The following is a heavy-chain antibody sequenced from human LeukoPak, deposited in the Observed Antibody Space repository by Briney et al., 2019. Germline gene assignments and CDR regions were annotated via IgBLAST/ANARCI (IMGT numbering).Heavy chain of an antibody. CDR1: RLLFSGYW. CDR2: ISNDGSIT. J-gene: IGHJ4*02. V-gene: IGHV3-74*01. D-gene: IGHD3-10*01. CDR3: ARDHSGSGMY. Sequence: PGGSLRLSCAAYRLLFSGYWTLWVRQAPGKGLVWVSRISNDGSITNYADSVKGRFTISRDNAKNTLYLQMNSLRAEDTAVYYWARDHSGSGMYWGQGTLVTVPS.